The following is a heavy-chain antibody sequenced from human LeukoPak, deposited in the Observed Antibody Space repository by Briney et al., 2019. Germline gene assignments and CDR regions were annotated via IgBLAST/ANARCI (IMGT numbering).Heavy chain of an antibody. CDR1: GYTFTSYY. J-gene: IGHJ4*02. CDR3: AREEGAYDYGGPDHLLYFDY. V-gene: IGHV1-46*01. D-gene: IGHD4-23*01. Sequence: GASVKVSCKASGYTFTSYYMHWVRQAPGQGLEWMGIINPSGGSTTYAQKFQGRVTMTRDMSTSTVYMELSSLRSEDTAMYYCAREEGAYDYGGPDHLLYFDYWGQGTLVTVSS. CDR2: INPSGGST.